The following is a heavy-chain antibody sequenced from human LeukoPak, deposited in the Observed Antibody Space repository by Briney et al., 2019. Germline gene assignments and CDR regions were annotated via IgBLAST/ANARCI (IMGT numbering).Heavy chain of an antibody. D-gene: IGHD4-17*01. V-gene: IGHV3-74*01. Sequence: PGGSLRLSCAASGFSFSAYWMHWVRQAPGKGLEWASRINGVGSSTSYADSVKGRFTSSRDNAKNTVYLQMNSLKADDTAIYYCARGIDYGENYWGQGTLVTVSS. CDR1: GFSFSAYW. CDR3: ARGIDYGENY. J-gene: IGHJ4*02. CDR2: INGVGSST.